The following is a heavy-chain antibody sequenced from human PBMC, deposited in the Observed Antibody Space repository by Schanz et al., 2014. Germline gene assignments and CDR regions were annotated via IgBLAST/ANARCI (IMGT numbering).Heavy chain of an antibody. CDR3: AKYRGYYRVSGSYRELEY. J-gene: IGHJ4*02. V-gene: IGHV3-23*01. D-gene: IGHD3-10*01. Sequence: EVQLLESGGGLVQPGGSLRLSCAASGFTFTNYAMSWVRQAPGKGLEWVSVIGVDGTTTYYADSVKGRFTMSRDNAKNALYLQMNSLRAEDTAVYYCAKYRGYYRVSGSYRELEYWGQGTLVTVSS. CDR2: IGVDGTTT. CDR1: GFTFTNYA.